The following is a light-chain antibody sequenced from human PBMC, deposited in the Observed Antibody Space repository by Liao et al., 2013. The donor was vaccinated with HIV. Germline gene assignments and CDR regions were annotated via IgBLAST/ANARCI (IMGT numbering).Light chain of an antibody. Sequence: SYELTQPPSVSVSPGQTASVTCSGDKLGNKNVCWYQQKPGQSPVLVIYEDDKRPSGIPERFSGSNSGDTATLTISGTQALDEADYYCQAWDSGSAWVFGGGTKLTVL. J-gene: IGLJ3*02. V-gene: IGLV3-1*01. CDR1: KLGNKN. CDR2: EDD. CDR3: QAWDSGSAWV.